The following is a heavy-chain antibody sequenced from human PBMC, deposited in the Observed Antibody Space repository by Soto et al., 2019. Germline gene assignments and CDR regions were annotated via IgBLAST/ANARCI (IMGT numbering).Heavy chain of an antibody. CDR2: VYDSGST. CDR1: GASVINDY. CDR3: VRQVGATGSYSYAV. J-gene: IGHJ3*01. V-gene: IGHV4-59*02. Sequence: SETLSVTCTVTGASVINDYCNGIRQPPGKGLEWIGFVYDSGSTSYNSSLKSRLTISVDTSKNQFSLKLSSVTAADTAVYYCVRQVGATGSYSYAVWGQGTMVT. D-gene: IGHD1-26*01.